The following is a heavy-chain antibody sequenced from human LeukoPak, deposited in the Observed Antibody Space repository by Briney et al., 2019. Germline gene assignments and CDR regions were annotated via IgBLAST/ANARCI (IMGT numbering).Heavy chain of an antibody. D-gene: IGHD5-24*01. CDR3: ARGGDDYNSGNCFEY. J-gene: IGHJ4*02. CDR1: GGSISSYY. V-gene: IGHV4-59*01. Sequence: PSETLSLTCTVSGGSISSYYWSWIRQPPGKELEWIGYIYDSGTTKYNPSLKSRVTISVDTSKNEFSLRLSSVTAADTAVYYCARGGDDYNSGNCFEYWGQGTLVTVSS. CDR2: IYDSGTT.